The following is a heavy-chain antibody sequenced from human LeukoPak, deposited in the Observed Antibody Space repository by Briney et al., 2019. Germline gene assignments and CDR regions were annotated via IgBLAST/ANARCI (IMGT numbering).Heavy chain of an antibody. D-gene: IGHD6-19*01. J-gene: IGHJ4*02. CDR3: ARAIFSSGWYLVDY. Sequence: PGGSLRLSCAASGFTFSSYSMNWVRQAPGKGLEWVSSISTSSSYIYYADSVKGRFTISRDNAKNSLYLQMNSLSAEDTAVYYRARAIFSSGWYLVDYWGQGTLVTVSS. CDR1: GFTFSSYS. V-gene: IGHV3-21*01. CDR2: ISTSSSYI.